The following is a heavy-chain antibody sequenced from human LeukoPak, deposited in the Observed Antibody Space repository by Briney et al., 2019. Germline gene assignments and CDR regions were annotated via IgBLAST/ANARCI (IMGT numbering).Heavy chain of an antibody. Sequence: ESGPTLVKPKQTLTLTCTFSGFSLSTSGVSVGWIRQPPGKALEWLALIYWDDDKRYSPSLKTRLTITKDTSKNQVVLTMTNMDPVDTATYYCAHYFGDYFRRGYFDYWGQGTLVTVSS. CDR1: GFSLSTSGVS. D-gene: IGHD4-17*01. J-gene: IGHJ4*02. CDR2: IYWDDDK. CDR3: AHYFGDYFRRGYFDY. V-gene: IGHV2-5*02.